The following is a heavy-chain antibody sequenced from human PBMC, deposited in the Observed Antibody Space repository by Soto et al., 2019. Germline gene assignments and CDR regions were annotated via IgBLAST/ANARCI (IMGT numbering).Heavy chain of an antibody. D-gene: IGHD2-2*01. J-gene: IGHJ6*02. CDR1: GFTFSDYY. CDR3: ARPYCSSPSCHYGMDV. CDR2: ISAYNGNT. Sequence: ASVKVSCRVSGFTFSDYYIHWVRQAPGQGLESMGWISAYNGNTNYAQKLQGRVTMTTDTSTSTAYMELRSLRSDDTAVYYCARPYCSSPSCHYGMDVLGQWTTV. V-gene: IGHV1-18*04.